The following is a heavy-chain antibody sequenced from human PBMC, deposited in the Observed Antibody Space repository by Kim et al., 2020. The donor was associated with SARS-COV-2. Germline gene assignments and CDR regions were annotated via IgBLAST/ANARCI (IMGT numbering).Heavy chain of an antibody. CDR3: ARDREYYYDSSGYLEAFDI. D-gene: IGHD3-22*01. V-gene: IGHV3-7*03. CDR1: GFTFSSYW. Sequence: GGSLRLSCAASGFTFSSYWMSWVRQAPGKGLEWVANIKQDGSEKYYVDSVKGRFTISRDNAKNSLYLQMNSLRAEDTAVYYCARDREYYYDSSGYLEAFDIWGQGTMVTVSS. CDR2: IKQDGSEK. J-gene: IGHJ3*02.